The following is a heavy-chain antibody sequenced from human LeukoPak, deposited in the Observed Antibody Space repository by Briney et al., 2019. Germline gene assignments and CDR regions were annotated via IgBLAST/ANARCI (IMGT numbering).Heavy chain of an antibody. CDR3: ARDGSYYAY. CDR1: GGSITNYY. Sequence: SETLSLTCTVSGGSITNYYWTWIRQPPGKGLEWIGYIYSSGTTNYNPSLKSRVTMSVDTSKNQFSLKLSSVTAADTAVYYCARDGSYYAYWGQGILVTVSS. V-gene: IGHV4-59*01. CDR2: IYSSGTT. J-gene: IGHJ4*02. D-gene: IGHD1-26*01.